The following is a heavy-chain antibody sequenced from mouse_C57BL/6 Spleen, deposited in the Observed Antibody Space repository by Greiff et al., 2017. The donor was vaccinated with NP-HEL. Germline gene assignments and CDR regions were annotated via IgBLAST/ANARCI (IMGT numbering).Heavy chain of an antibody. CDR3: ATVGRGYFDY. CDR2: IDPSDSYT. D-gene: IGHD4-1*01. CDR1: GYTFTSYW. V-gene: IGHV1-50*01. Sequence: VQLQQPGAELVKPGASVKLSCKASGYTFTSYWMQWVKQRPGQGLEWIGEIDPSDSYTNYNQKFKGKATLTVDTSSSTAYMQLSSLTSEDSAVYYCATVGRGYFDYWGKGTTLTVSS. J-gene: IGHJ2*01.